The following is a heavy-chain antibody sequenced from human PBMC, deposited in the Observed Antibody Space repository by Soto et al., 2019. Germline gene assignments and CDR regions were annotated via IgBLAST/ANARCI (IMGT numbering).Heavy chain of an antibody. CDR2: IYSGGST. CDR1: GFTVSSNY. CDR3: ARDRGRGYSGYDPPYYGDYLQS. Sequence: EVQLVESGGGLVQPGGSLRLSCAASGFTVSSNYMSWVRQAPGKGLEWVSVIYSGGSTYYADSVKGRFTISRDNSKSTLYLQMNSLSAEDTAVYYCARDRGRGYSGYDPPYYGDYLQSWGQGTLVTVSS. D-gene: IGHD5-12*01. V-gene: IGHV3-66*01. J-gene: IGHJ4*02.